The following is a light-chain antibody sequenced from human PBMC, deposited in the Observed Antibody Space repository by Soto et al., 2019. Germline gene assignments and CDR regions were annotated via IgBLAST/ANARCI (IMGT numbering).Light chain of an antibody. V-gene: IGKV3-11*01. CDR1: QSVSSF. J-gene: IGKJ4*01. CDR3: QQRSNWPPT. CDR2: EAS. Sequence: EIVLTQSPATLSLSPGERATLSCRASQSVSSFLAWYQQKPGQAPRLLIYEASNRATGIPARFSGSGSGTDFTLTVSSLEPEDFAVYYCQQRSNWPPTFGGGTKVEIK.